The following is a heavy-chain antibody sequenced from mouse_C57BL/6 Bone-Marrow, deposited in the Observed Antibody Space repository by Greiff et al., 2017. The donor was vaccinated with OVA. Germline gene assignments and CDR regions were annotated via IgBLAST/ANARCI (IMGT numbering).Heavy chain of an antibody. J-gene: IGHJ4*01. CDR2: INPNNGGT. Sequence: EVQLQQSGPELVKPGASVKISCKASGYTFTDYYMNWVKQSHGKSLEWIGDINPNNGGTSYNQKFKGKATLTVDKSSSTAYMELRSLTSEDSAVYYCARDGYNYYAMDYWGQGTSVTVSS. D-gene: IGHD2-3*01. CDR1: GYTFTDYY. CDR3: ARDGYNYYAMDY. V-gene: IGHV1-26*01.